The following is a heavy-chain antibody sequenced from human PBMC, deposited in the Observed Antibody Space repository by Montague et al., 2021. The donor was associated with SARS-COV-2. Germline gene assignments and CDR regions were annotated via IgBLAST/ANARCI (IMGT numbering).Heavy chain of an antibody. Sequence: SETLSLTCAVDVHCISRELRRWTRQHPGEGQEWYEYIYYSGSTNYNPSLKSRVTISVDTSKNQFSLKLSSVTAADTAVYYCAREGSGRGYYYYGMDVWGQGTTVTVSS. CDR3: AREGSGRGYYYYGMDV. CDR2: IYYSGST. V-gene: IGHV4-59*01. CDR1: VHCISREL. D-gene: IGHD3-10*01. J-gene: IGHJ6*02.